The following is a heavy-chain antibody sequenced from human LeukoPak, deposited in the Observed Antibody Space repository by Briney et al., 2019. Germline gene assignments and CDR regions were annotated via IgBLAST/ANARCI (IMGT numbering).Heavy chain of an antibody. V-gene: IGHV3-23*01. D-gene: IGHD3-22*01. CDR3: ANDRGGDSSGFDDY. Sequence: PGGSLRLSCAASGFTFSSYAMSWVRQAPGKGLEWVSAISGSGGSTYYADSVKGRFTISRDNSKNTLYLQMNSLRAEDTAVYYCANDRGGDSSGFDDYWGQGTMVTVSS. J-gene: IGHJ3*01. CDR1: GFTFSSYA. CDR2: ISGSGGST.